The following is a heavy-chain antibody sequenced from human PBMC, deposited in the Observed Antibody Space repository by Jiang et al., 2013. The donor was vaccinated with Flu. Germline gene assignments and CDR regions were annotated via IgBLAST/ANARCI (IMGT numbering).Heavy chain of an antibody. V-gene: IGHV3-30-3*01. CDR3: ARTARIAAAGNGGLFDY. CDR2: ISYDGSNK. Sequence: LSCAASGFTFSSYAVHWVRQAPGKGLEWVAVISYDGSNKYYADSVKGRFTISRDNSKNTLYLQMNSLRAEDTAVYYCARTARIAAAGNGGLFDYWGQGTLVTVSS. D-gene: IGHD6-13*01. J-gene: IGHJ4*02. CDR1: GFTFSSYA.